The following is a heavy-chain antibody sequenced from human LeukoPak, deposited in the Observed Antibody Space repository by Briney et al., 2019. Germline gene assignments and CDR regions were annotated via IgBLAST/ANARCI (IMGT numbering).Heavy chain of an antibody. D-gene: IGHD3-22*01. J-gene: IGHJ4*02. Sequence: QPGRSLRLSCAASGFTFYDYAMHWVRQAPGKGLEWVSAISWNSGSIGYADSVKGRFTISRDNAKNSLYLQMNSLRAEDTALYYCAKDNYYDSSGYPYHWGQGTLVTVSS. CDR2: ISWNSGSI. V-gene: IGHV3-9*01. CDR3: AKDNYYDSSGYPYH. CDR1: GFTFYDYA.